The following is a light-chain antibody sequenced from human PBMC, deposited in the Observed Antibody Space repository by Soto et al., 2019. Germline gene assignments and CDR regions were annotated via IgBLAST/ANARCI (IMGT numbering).Light chain of an antibody. J-gene: IGLJ7*01. CDR3: CSYSTTTYLGV. CDR1: SSDVGSYNL. V-gene: IGLV2-23*01. CDR2: EGS. Sequence: QSALTQPASVSGSPGQSITISCTGTSSDVGSYNLVSWYQQHPGKAPKLMIYEGSKRPSGVSNRFSGSKSGNTASLTISGLQAEDEADYYCCSYSTTTYLGVFGGGTQLTVL.